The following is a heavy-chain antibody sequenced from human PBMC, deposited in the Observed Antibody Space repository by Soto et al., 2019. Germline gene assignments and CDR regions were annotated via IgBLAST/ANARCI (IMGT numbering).Heavy chain of an antibody. D-gene: IGHD3-9*01. J-gene: IGHJ4*02. CDR2: LYYSGST. CDR3: ARHPMVRDFDWLLYYDS. CDR1: GGSISSFFYS. V-gene: IGHV4-30-2*03. Sequence: TLSLTCAVSGGSISSFFYSWSWIRQPPGQGLEWIGSLYYSGSTYYNPSLKSRVTVSVDTSKNQFSLKLRSVTAADTAVYYCARHPMVRDFDWLLYYDSWGQGTLVTVSS.